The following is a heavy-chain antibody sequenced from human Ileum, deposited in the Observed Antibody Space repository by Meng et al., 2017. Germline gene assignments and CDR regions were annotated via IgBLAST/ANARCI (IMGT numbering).Heavy chain of an antibody. CDR1: GYTFTGYY. Sequence: ASVKVSCKASGYTFTGYYMHWVRQAPGQRLEWMGSIIPNSGVTNYAQKFQGRVTMTRDMSISTAYMELTSLRSDDTAVYYCMRGGPGDSSEHDPPFSLWGQGTLVTVSS. V-gene: IGHV1-2*02. J-gene: IGHJ4*02. D-gene: IGHD3-22*01. CDR3: MRGGPGDSSEHDPPFSL. CDR2: IIPNSGVT.